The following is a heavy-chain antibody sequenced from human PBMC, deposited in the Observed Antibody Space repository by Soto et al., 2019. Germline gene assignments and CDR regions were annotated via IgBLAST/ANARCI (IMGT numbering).Heavy chain of an antibody. V-gene: IGHV1-69*13. J-gene: IGHJ6*02. CDR2: IIPIFGTA. Sequence: SVKVSCKASGGTFSSYAIIWVRQAPEQGLEWMGGIIPIFGTANYAQKFQGRVTITADESTSTAYMELSSLRSEDTAVYYCARVTYDYGDYDYYYYGMDVWGQGTTVTAP. D-gene: IGHD4-17*01. CDR3: ARVTYDYGDYDYYYYGMDV. CDR1: GGTFSSYA.